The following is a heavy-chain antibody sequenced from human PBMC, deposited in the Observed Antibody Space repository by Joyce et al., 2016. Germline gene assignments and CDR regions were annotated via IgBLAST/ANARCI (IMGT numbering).Heavy chain of an antibody. Sequence: VQLQESGPGLVKPSETLSLTCDVSGDSISSGYFYGWVRQAPGKGLEWIANIYNNGKTYYNASLKSRVTISVETSKNQLSLKVSSVTAADTAVYYCARDPQNFGFWGQGTLVIVSS. V-gene: IGHV4-38-2*02. CDR3: ARDPQNFGF. J-gene: IGHJ4*02. CDR2: IYNNGKT. D-gene: IGHD2/OR15-2a*01. CDR1: GDSISSGYF.